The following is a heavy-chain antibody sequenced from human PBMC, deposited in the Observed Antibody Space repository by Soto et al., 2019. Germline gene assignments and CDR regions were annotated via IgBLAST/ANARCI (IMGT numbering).Heavy chain of an antibody. D-gene: IGHD6-13*01. Sequence: QVQLVESGGGVVQPGRSLRLSCAASGFTFSSYGMHWVRQAPGKGLEWVAVISYDGSNKYYADSVKGRFTISRDNSKNTLYLQMNSLRAEDTAVYYCAKARGIAAALLDYWGQGTLVTVSS. J-gene: IGHJ4*02. CDR1: GFTFSSYG. CDR3: AKARGIAAALLDY. V-gene: IGHV3-30*18. CDR2: ISYDGSNK.